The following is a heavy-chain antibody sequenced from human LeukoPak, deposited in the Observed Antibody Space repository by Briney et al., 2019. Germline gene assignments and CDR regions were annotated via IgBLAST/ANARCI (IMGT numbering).Heavy chain of an antibody. CDR3: AKAVGSISWSFDY. Sequence: GGSLRLSCEASGFTLSTYGMHWVRQAPGKGLEWVALISYDGSDKNYADSVKGRFTISRDNSKSTLYLQMDSLRGDDAAVYYCAKAVGSISWSFDYWGQGTLVTVSS. V-gene: IGHV3-30*18. CDR1: GFTLSTYG. J-gene: IGHJ4*02. D-gene: IGHD6-13*01. CDR2: ISYDGSDK.